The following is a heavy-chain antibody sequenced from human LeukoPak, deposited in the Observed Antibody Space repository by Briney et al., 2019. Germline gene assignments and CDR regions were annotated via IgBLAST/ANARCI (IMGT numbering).Heavy chain of an antibody. J-gene: IGHJ3*02. Sequence: SVKVSCKASGGTFNSYAINWVRQAPGQGLEWMGGSIPMFGTTNFAPEFQGRVTITADEFTNTAYMELTSLKSEDTAVYYCARGTTVTTAVLVPNDAFDIWGQGTMVTVSS. V-gene: IGHV1-69*13. CDR3: ARGTTVTTAVLVPNDAFDI. CDR1: GGTFNSYA. D-gene: IGHD4-17*01. CDR2: SIPMFGTT.